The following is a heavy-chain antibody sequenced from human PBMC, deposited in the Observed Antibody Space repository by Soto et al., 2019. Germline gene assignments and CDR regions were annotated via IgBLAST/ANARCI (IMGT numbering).Heavy chain of an antibody. CDR1: GGSISSSSYY. CDR2: IYYSGST. CDR3: ARQGWELLQRGLGFDY. Sequence: QLQLQESGPGLVKPSETLSLTCTVSGGSISSSSYYWGWIRQPPGKGLEWIGSIYYSGSTYYNPSLKSRVTISVDTSKNQFSLKLSSVTAADTAVYYCARQGWELLQRGLGFDYWGQGTLVTVSS. D-gene: IGHD1-26*01. J-gene: IGHJ4*02. V-gene: IGHV4-39*01.